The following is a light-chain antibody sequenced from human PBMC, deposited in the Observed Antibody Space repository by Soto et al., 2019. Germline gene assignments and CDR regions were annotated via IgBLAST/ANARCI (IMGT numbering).Light chain of an antibody. CDR3: KQYYSTPRT. V-gene: IGKV4-1*01. CDR1: QNILYSSNDKNY. J-gene: IGKJ2*01. Sequence: DIVMTQSPDSLAVSLGERATINCKSSQNILYSSNDKNYLAWYQQKPGQPPKLLIYWASTRESGVPDRFSGSGSGTDFTLTISSLQAEDVAVYYCKQYYSTPRTFGQGTKLEIK. CDR2: WAS.